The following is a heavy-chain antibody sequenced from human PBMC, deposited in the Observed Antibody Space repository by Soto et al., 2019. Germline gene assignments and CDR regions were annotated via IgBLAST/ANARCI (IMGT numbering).Heavy chain of an antibody. V-gene: IGHV3-53*01. CDR3: ATDSRNVGIGYFDS. D-gene: IGHD1-26*01. Sequence: GGSLRLSCAASGFTVGSSYVTWVRQAPGEGLEWVSVIVSGGSTHYADSVTGRFTVSRDVSNNTVYLHMSSLRAEDTAVYFCATDSRNVGIGYFDSWGLGTLVTVSS. J-gene: IGHJ4*02. CDR2: IVSGGST. CDR1: GFTVGSSY.